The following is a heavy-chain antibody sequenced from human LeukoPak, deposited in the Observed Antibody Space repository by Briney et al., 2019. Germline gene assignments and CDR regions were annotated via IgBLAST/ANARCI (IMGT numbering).Heavy chain of an antibody. V-gene: IGHV3-21*01. Sequence: GGSLRLSGAASGFTFSSHSMNWVRQAPGKGLEWVSSISSSSSYIYYADSVKGRFTISRDNAKNSLYLQMNSLRAEDTAVYYCARTSIAAADSDAFDIWGQGTMVTVSS. CDR1: GFTFSSHS. J-gene: IGHJ3*02. D-gene: IGHD6-13*01. CDR3: ARTSIAAADSDAFDI. CDR2: ISSSSSYI.